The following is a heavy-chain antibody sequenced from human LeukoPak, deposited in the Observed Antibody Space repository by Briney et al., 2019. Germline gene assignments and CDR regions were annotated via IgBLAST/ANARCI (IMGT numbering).Heavy chain of an antibody. CDR1: GFTFSSYS. Sequence: GGSLRLSCAASGFTFSSYSMNWVRQAPGKGLEWVSSISSSSSYIYYADSVKGRFTISRDNAKNSLYLQMNSLRAEDTAVYYCARAMKSSGWFDYYYYMDVWGKGTTVTVSS. CDR2: ISSSSSYI. V-gene: IGHV3-21*01. D-gene: IGHD6-19*01. CDR3: ARAMKSSGWFDYYYYMDV. J-gene: IGHJ6*03.